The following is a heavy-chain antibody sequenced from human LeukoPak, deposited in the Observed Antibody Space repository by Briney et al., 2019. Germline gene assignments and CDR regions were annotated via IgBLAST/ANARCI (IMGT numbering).Heavy chain of an antibody. CDR2: INHSGST. V-gene: IGHV4-34*01. CDR3: ARGRWLQPFDY. J-gene: IGHJ4*02. Sequence: PSETLSLTCAVYGGSFSGYYWSWIRQPPGKGLEWIGEINHSGSTNCNPSLKSRVTISVDTSKNQFSLKLSSVTAADTAVYYCARGRWLQPFDYWGQGTLVTVSS. D-gene: IGHD5-24*01. CDR1: GGSFSGYY.